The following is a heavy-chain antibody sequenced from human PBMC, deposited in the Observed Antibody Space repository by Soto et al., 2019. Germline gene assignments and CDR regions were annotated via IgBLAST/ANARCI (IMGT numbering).Heavy chain of an antibody. V-gene: IGHV3-23*01. Sequence: GGSLRLSCSPSGSTFRNYDMSWVRLAPGKGLEWVSAISGVGRTTHYADSVLGRFTISRDNSDNMVNLEMNSLRADDTAIYYCVYCDSLSCRYSPFDSWGQGTRVTVSS. CDR2: ISGVGRTT. CDR1: GSTFRNYD. J-gene: IGHJ4*02. D-gene: IGHD6-13*01. CDR3: VYCDSLSCRYSPFDS.